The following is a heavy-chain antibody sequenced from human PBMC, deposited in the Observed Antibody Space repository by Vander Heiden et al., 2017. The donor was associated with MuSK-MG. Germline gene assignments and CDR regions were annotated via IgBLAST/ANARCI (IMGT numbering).Heavy chain of an antibody. CDR2: ISSSSSYI. CDR3: AREVSTIFGVVDY. D-gene: IGHD3-3*01. CDR1: GFTFSSYS. V-gene: IGHV3-21*01. Sequence: EVQLVESGGGLVKPGGSLRLSCAASGFTFSSYSMNWVRQAPGKGLEWVSSISSSSSYIYYADSVKGRFTISRDNAKNSLYLQMNSLRAEDTAVYYCAREVSTIFGVVDYWGQGTLVTVSS. J-gene: IGHJ4*02.